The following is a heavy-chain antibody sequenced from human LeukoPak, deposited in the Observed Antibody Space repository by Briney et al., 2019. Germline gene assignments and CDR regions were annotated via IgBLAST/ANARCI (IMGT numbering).Heavy chain of an antibody. Sequence: PGESLKISCKGSGYSFTSYWIGWVRQMPGKGLEWMGIIYPGDSDTRSSPSFQGQVTISADKSISTAYLQWSSLKASDTAMYYCASSASSRSYYYYYGMDVWGQGTTVTVSS. V-gene: IGHV5-51*01. J-gene: IGHJ6*02. CDR2: IYPGDSDT. D-gene: IGHD2-2*01. CDR3: ASSASSRSYYYYYGMDV. CDR1: GYSFTSYW.